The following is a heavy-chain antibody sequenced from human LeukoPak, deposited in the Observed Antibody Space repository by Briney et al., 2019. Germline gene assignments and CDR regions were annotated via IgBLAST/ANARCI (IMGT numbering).Heavy chain of an antibody. CDR1: GGSISSYY. CDR3: ARAASSYDSSGYTSSYYFDY. J-gene: IGHJ4*02. CDR2: IYTSGST. V-gene: IGHV4-4*07. Sequence: SETLSLTCTVSGGSISSYYWSWIRQPAGKGLEWIGRIYTSGSTNYNPSLKSRVTMSVGTSKNQFSLKLSSVTAADTAVYYCARAASSYDSSGYTSSYYFDYWGQGTLVTVSS. D-gene: IGHD3-22*01.